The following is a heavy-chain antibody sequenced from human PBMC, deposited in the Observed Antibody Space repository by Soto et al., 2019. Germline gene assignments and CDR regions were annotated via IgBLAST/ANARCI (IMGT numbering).Heavy chain of an antibody. D-gene: IGHD4-17*01. Sequence: EVQLVESGGGLVKPGGSLRLSCAASGFTFSNAWMSWVRQAPGKGLEWVGRIKSKTDGGTTDYAAPVKGRFTISSDDSKNTLYLQMNSLKTEDTAVYYCTAYGDYDAFDIWGQGTMVTVSS. V-gene: IGHV3-15*01. CDR2: IKSKTDGGTT. J-gene: IGHJ3*02. CDR1: GFTFSNAW. CDR3: TAYGDYDAFDI.